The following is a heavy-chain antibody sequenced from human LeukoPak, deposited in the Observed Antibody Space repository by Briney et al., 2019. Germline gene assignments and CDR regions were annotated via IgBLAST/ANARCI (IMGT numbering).Heavy chain of an antibody. V-gene: IGHV1-2*02. J-gene: IGHJ4*02. CDR3: AREASARNDDGDYAFDV. CDR1: GFDFTASY. CDR2: VNPRHGGA. Sequence: ASVKVSCKASGFDFTASYIHWVRQAPGQGLEWVGWVNPRHGGANYAQKFQARVTLTMDASVTTAYLELRGLTSDDTAVFFCAREASARNDDGDYAFDVWGQEARVSVSS. D-gene: IGHD4-17*01.